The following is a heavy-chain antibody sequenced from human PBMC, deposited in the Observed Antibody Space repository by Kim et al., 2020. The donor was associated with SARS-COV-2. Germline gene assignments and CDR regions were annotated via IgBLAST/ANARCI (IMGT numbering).Heavy chain of an antibody. J-gene: IGHJ4*02. CDR3: ARQARGNIVVVVAAPTTFDS. CDR2: IYYSGST. V-gene: IGHV4-39*01. D-gene: IGHD2-15*01. Sequence: SETLSLTCTVSGGSISSSSYYWGWIRQPPGKGLEWIGSIYYSGSTYYNPSLKRRVTISVDTSKNQFSLKLSSVTAADTAVYYCARQARGNIVVVVAAPTTFDSWGQGTLVTVSS. CDR1: GGSISSSSYY.